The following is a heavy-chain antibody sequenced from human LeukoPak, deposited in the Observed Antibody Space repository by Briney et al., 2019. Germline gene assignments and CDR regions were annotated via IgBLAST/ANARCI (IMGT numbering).Heavy chain of an antibody. CDR1: GYTFSNFD. J-gene: IGHJ6*03. V-gene: IGHV1-8*02. CDR2: MNPGSGDT. Sequence: GASVKDSCKASGYTFSNFDVNGVRQAPGQGLEWMAWMNPGSGDTGYEGKFQARLSLSSNTSIITASMELTSLTSEDTAVYYCARSRRGYYMDVWGKGTTVIVSS. CDR3: ARSRRGYYMDV.